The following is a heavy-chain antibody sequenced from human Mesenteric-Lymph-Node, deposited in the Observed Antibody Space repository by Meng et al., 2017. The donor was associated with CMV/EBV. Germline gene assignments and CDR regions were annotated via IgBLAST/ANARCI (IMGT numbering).Heavy chain of an antibody. CDR2: IWYDGSSK. D-gene: IGHD3-3*01. J-gene: IGHJ6*02. CDR1: GFSFSSYG. Sequence: GGSLRLSCAASGFSFSSYGMNWVRQAPGKGLEWVAVIWYDGSSKYYADSAKGRFTISRDNSKNTVYLEMNNVRAEDTAVYHCAKGRRFGAASMDVWGQGSTVTVSS. V-gene: IGHV3-33*06. CDR3: AKGRRFGAASMDV.